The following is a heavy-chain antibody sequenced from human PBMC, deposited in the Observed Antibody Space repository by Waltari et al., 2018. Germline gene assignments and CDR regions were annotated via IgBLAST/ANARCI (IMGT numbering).Heavy chain of an antibody. CDR2: ISWNRGNI. D-gene: IGHD1-26*01. CDR1: GFTFDDYA. Sequence: EVQLVESGGGLVQPGRSLRLSCAASGFTFDDYAMHWVRQAPGKGLEGVSGISWNRGNIGYADSVKGRFTISRDNAKNSLYLQMNSLRTEDTALYYCAKGHSGSYGLDYWGQGTLVTVSS. CDR3: AKGHSGSYGLDY. V-gene: IGHV3-9*01. J-gene: IGHJ4*02.